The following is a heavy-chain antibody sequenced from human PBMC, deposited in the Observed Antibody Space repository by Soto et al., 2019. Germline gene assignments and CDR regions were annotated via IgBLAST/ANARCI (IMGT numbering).Heavy chain of an antibody. Sequence: SETLSLTCTVSGGSISSGGYYWSWIRQHPGKGLEWIGYIYYSGSTYYNPSLKSRVTISVDTSKNQFSLKLSSVTAADTAVYYCARHNYYGSGSYWMDVWGQGTTVTVSS. CDR2: IYYSGST. J-gene: IGHJ6*02. V-gene: IGHV4-31*03. D-gene: IGHD3-10*01. CDR1: GGSISSGGYY. CDR3: ARHNYYGSGSYWMDV.